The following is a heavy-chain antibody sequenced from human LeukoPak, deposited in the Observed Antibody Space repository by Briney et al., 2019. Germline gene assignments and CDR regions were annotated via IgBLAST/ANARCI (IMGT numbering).Heavy chain of an antibody. J-gene: IGHJ4*02. D-gene: IGHD5-18*01. CDR1: GFTFTTYW. Sequence: GGSLRLSCAASGFTFTTYWMHWVRQAPGKGLVWVSHINSDGSITSYADSVKGRFTISRDNAKNTLYLQMNSLRAEDTAVYYCARALGIQLWFFDYWGQGTLVTVSS. V-gene: IGHV3-74*01. CDR2: INSDGSIT. CDR3: ARALGIQLWFFDY.